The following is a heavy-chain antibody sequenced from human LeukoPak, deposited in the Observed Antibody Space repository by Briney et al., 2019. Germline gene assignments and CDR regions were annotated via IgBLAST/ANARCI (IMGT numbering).Heavy chain of an antibody. CDR1: GLTVSSNY. D-gene: IGHD2-21*02. CDR3: ARDAYCGGDCYIDY. Sequence: GGSLKLSCAASGLTVSSNYMSWVRQAPGKGLEWVSVIYSGGSTYYADSVKGRFTISRDNSKNTLYLQMNSLRAEDTAVYYCARDAYCGGDCYIDYWGQGTLVTVSS. J-gene: IGHJ4*02. V-gene: IGHV3-66*01. CDR2: IYSGGST.